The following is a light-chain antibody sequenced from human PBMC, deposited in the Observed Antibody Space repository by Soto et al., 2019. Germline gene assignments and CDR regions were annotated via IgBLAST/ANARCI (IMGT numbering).Light chain of an antibody. Sequence: QSVLTHPPSASGTPGQRVTIAGSASSSNTGGNTVKWYRQLPGTAPKLLIGGSDQRPSGVPDQFSGSQSGTSASLAISGLQCEYAADYIRAAWDDSLNAWAFGGGTKLTVL. CDR1: SSNTGGNT. J-gene: IGLJ3*02. CDR2: GSD. CDR3: AAWDDSLNAWA. V-gene: IGLV1-44*01.